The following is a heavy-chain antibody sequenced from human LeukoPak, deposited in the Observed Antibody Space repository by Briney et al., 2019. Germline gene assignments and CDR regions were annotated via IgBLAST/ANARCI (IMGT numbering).Heavy chain of an antibody. D-gene: IGHD2-15*01. J-gene: IGHJ5*02. CDR2: IYYGGST. Sequence: SETLSLTCTVSGGSISSSSYYWGWIRQPPGTGLEWIGSIYYGGSTYYNPSLKSRVTISVDTSKNQFSLKLSSVPAAATAVYYCARDGCSGGSCYSTFDPWGQGTLVTVSP. CDR1: GGSISSSSYY. V-gene: IGHV4-39*07. CDR3: ARDGCSGGSCYSTFDP.